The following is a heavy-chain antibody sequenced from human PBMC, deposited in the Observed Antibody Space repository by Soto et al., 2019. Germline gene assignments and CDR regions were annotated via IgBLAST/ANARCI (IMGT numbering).Heavy chain of an antibody. CDR2: IWYDGSNK. CDR3: ARGPNYGDYVIDY. V-gene: IGHV3-33*01. Sequence: QVQLVESGGGVVQPGRSLRLSCAASGFSFKSHGMHWVRQAPGKGLEWVALIWYDGSNKYHEDSVKGRFTISRDNSENTLYLQTNSLRAEDRAVYYCARGPNYGDYVIDYWGRGTLVTVSS. CDR1: GFSFKSHG. D-gene: IGHD4-17*01. J-gene: IGHJ4*02.